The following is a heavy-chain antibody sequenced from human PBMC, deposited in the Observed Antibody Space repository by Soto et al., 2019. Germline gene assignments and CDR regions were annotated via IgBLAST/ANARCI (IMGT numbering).Heavy chain of an antibody. CDR1: GYTFTSYG. CDR2: ISAYNGNT. D-gene: IGHD6-19*01. CDR3: ARDHWQWLVRGYYYYGMDV. Sequence: ASVKVCCKASGYTFTSYGISWVRQAPGQGLERMGWISAYNGNTNYAQKLQGRVTMTTDTSTSTAYMELRSLRSDDTAVYYCARDHWQWLVRGYYYYGMDVWGQGTTVTVSS. J-gene: IGHJ6*02. V-gene: IGHV1-18*01.